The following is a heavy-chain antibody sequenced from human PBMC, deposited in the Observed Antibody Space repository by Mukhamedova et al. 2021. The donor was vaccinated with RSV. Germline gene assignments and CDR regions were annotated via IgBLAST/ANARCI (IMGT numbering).Heavy chain of an antibody. V-gene: IGHV3-23*01. Sequence: GLEWVSVISESGVIAFYADSVKGRFTISRDNSKNTLYLQMNRLRAEDTAVYYCVKRTCSSGGCHPRSLDYWGQGTLVTVSS. CDR3: VKRTCSSGGCHPRSLDY. D-gene: IGHD2-15*01. CDR2: ISESGVIA. J-gene: IGHJ4*02.